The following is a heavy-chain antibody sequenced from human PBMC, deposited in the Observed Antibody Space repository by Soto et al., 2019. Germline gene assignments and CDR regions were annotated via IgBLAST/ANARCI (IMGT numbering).Heavy chain of an antibody. CDR2: INAGNGNT. V-gene: IGHV1-3*01. CDR1: GYTFTSYA. J-gene: IGHJ4*02. Sequence: ASVKVSCKASGYTFTSYAMHWVRQAPGQRLEWMGWINAGNGNTKYSQKFQGRVTITRDTSASTAYMELSSLRSEDTAVYYCAREPMYYYDSSGYSGVDYWGQGTLVTVSS. CDR3: AREPMYYYDSSGYSGVDY. D-gene: IGHD3-22*01.